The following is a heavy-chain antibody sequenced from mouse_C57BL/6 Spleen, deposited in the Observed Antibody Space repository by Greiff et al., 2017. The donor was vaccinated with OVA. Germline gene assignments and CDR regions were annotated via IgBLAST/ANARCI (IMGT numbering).Heavy chain of an antibody. Sequence: VQLQQSGPELVKPGASVKISCKASGYSFTGYSMNWVKQSPEKSLEWIGEINPSTGGTTYNQKFKAKATLTVDKSSSTAYMQLKSLTSEDSAVYYCARDLGPFAYWGQGTLVTVSA. V-gene: IGHV1-42*01. CDR3: ARDLGPFAY. CDR2: INPSTGGT. CDR1: GYSFTGYS. D-gene: IGHD4-1*01. J-gene: IGHJ3*01.